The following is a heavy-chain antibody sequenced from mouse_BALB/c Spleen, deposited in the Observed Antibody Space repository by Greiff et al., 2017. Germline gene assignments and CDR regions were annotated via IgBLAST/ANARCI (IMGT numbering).Heavy chain of an antibody. J-gene: IGHJ4*01. D-gene: IGHD2-2*01. Sequence: EVQLVESGAELVKPGASVKLSCTASGFNIKDTYMHWVKQRPEQGLEWIGRIDPANGNTKYDPKFQGKATITADTSSNTAYLQLSSLTSEDTAVYYCARDGYDDFYAMDYWGQGTSVTVSS. CDR2: IDPANGNT. CDR1: GFNIKDTY. V-gene: IGHV14-3*02. CDR3: ARDGYDDFYAMDY.